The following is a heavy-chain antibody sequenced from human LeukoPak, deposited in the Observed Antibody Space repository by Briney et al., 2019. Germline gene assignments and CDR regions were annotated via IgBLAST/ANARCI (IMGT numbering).Heavy chain of an antibody. CDR2: IWYDGSNK. Sequence: PGRSLRLSCAASGFTFSSYGMHWVRQAPGKGLEWVAVIWYDGSNKYYADSVKGRFTISRDNSKNTLYLQMNSLRAEDTAVYYCARDKIAAAGTDYYYGMDVWGQGTTVTVSS. D-gene: IGHD6-13*01. CDR1: GFTFSSYG. J-gene: IGHJ6*02. CDR3: ARDKIAAAGTDYYYGMDV. V-gene: IGHV3-33*01.